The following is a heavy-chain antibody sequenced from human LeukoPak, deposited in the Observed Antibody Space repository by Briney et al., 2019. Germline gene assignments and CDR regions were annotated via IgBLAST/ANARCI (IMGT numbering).Heavy chain of an antibody. CDR3: ARDTLRSPTEINWFDP. Sequence: SVKVSCKASGGTFSSYAISWVRQAPGQGLEWMGRIIPIFGIANYAQKFQGRVTITADKSTSTAYMELSSLRSEDTAVYYCARDTLRSPTEINWFDPWGQGTLVTVSS. D-gene: IGHD1-14*01. V-gene: IGHV1-69*04. CDR1: GGTFSSYA. CDR2: IIPIFGIA. J-gene: IGHJ5*02.